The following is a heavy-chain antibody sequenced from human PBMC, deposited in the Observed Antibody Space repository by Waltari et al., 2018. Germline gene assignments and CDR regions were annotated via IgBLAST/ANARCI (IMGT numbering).Heavy chain of an antibody. CDR2: ISSSGSTI. J-gene: IGHJ3*02. Sequence: EVQLVESGGGLVQPGGSLRLSCAASGFTFSSYEMNWVRQAPGKGLEWVSYISSSGSTIYYADSVKGRFTISRDNAKNSLYLQMNSLRAEDTAVYYCARGGAAALRDAFDIWGQGTMVTVSS. V-gene: IGHV3-48*03. CDR1: GFTFSSYE. CDR3: ARGGAAALRDAFDI. D-gene: IGHD6-13*01.